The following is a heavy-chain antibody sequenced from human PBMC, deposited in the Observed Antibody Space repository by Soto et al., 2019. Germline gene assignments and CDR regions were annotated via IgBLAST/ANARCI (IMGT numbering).Heavy chain of an antibody. Sequence: SETLSLTCAVYGGSFSGYFWTWIRQAPGKGLEWIGEINHSGSTNYNPSLKSRVTISVDTSKNQFSLKLSSVTAADTAVYYCARVVSYYYDSSGLYYFDYWGQGTLVTVSS. CDR2: INHSGST. J-gene: IGHJ4*02. CDR3: ARVVSYYYDSSGLYYFDY. CDR1: GGSFSGYF. D-gene: IGHD3-22*01. V-gene: IGHV4-34*01.